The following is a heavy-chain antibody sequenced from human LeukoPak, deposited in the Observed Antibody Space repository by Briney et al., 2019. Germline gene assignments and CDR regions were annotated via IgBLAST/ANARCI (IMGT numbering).Heavy chain of an antibody. CDR2: ISYDGSNK. CDR1: GFTFSGYV. V-gene: IGHV3-30-3*01. J-gene: IGHJ1*01. D-gene: IGHD5-24*01. CDR3: ARDLDDYNALPPFFQH. Sequence: TGGSLRLSCAASGFTFSGYVMHWVRQAPGKGLESVAVISYDGSNKYYADSVKGRFTISRDNSKNTLYLQMHSLRAEDTAVYYCARDLDDYNALPPFFQHWGQGTLVTVSS.